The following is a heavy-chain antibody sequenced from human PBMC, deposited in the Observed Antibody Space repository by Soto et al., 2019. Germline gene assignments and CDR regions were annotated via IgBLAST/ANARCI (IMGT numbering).Heavy chain of an antibody. V-gene: IGHV4-39*01. CDR3: ARYSVDDILTGSFDY. J-gene: IGHJ4*02. D-gene: IGHD3-9*01. Sequence: QLQLQESGPGLVKPSETLSLTCTVSGGSISSSSYYWGWIRQPPGKGLEWIGSIYYSGSTYYNPTLKSRVTISVDTSKNQVSLKLSSVTAADTAVYYCARYSVDDILTGSFDYWGQGTLVTVSS. CDR2: IYYSGST. CDR1: GGSISSSSYY.